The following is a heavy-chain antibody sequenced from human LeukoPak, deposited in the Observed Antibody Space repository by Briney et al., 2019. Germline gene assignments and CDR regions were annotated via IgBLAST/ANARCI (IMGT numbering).Heavy chain of an antibody. Sequence: PGRSLRLSCAASGFTFSSYAMHWVRQAPGKGLEWVANIKQDGSEKHYVDSVKGRFTISRDNSKNMLYLQMNSLRAEDTAVYYCVKGRISEDGLDFWGQGTLVTVSS. CDR3: VKGRISEDGLDF. D-gene: IGHD6-13*01. CDR2: IKQDGSEK. J-gene: IGHJ4*02. CDR1: GFTFSSYA. V-gene: IGHV3-7*03.